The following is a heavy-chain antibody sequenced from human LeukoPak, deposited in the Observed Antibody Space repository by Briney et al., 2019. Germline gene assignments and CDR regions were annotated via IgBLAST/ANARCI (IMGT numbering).Heavy chain of an antibody. CDR3: ARESDILTGYPFDY. D-gene: IGHD3-9*01. CDR1: GFTVSGNY. CDR2: IYSGGST. J-gene: IGHJ4*02. Sequence: QTGGSLRLSCAASGFTVSGNYMNWVRQAPGKGLEWVSVIYSGGSTYYADSVKGRFTISRDDSKKTVYLQMNSLRAEDTAVYYCARESDILTGYPFDYWGQGTLVTVSS. V-gene: IGHV3-66*01.